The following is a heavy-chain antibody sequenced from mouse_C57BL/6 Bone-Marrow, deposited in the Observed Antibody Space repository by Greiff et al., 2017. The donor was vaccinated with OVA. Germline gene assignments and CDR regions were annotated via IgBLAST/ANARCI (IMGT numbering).Heavy chain of an antibody. Sequence: EVQLKESGGGLVKPGGSLKLSCAASGFTFSSYAMSWVRQTPEKRLEWVATLSDGGSYTYYPDNVKGRFTISRDNAKNNLYLQMSHLKSEDTAMYYCARDWSIFAYWGQGTLVTVSA. CDR2: LSDGGSYT. J-gene: IGHJ3*01. CDR1: GFTFSSYA. V-gene: IGHV5-4*01. CDR3: ARDWSIFAY. D-gene: IGHD2-10*02.